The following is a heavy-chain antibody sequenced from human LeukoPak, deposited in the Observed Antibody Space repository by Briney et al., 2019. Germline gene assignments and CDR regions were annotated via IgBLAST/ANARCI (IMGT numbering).Heavy chain of an antibody. J-gene: IGHJ4*02. V-gene: IGHV3-23*01. CDR2: ISAGAGST. Sequence: QPGGSLRLTCAASRFIFSNYAMSWVRQAPGKGLEWVSAISAGAGSTYYADSVKGRFTISRDNSKNTLYLQMNSLRAEDTALYFCAKQLGISNHFDSWGQGTLVTVSS. D-gene: IGHD2-15*01. CDR1: RFIFSNYA. CDR3: AKQLGISNHFDS.